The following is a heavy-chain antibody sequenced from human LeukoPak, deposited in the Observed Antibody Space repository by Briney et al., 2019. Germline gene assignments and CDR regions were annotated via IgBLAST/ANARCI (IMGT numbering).Heavy chain of an antibody. J-gene: IGHJ4*02. Sequence: SETLSLTCAVYGGSFSGYYWSWIRQPPGKGLEWIGEINHSGSTNYNPSLKSRVTISVDTSKNQFSLKLSSVTAADTAVYYCTRRGVGARSHYFDYWGQGTLVTVSS. V-gene: IGHV4-34*01. CDR2: INHSGST. CDR3: TRRGVGARSHYFDY. D-gene: IGHD1-26*01. CDR1: GGSFSGYY.